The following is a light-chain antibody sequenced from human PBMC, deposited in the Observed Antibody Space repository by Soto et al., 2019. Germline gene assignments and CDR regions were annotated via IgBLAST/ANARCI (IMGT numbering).Light chain of an antibody. J-gene: IGKJ5*01. CDR1: QSLLHSNGYNY. CDR3: MQALQTPYT. CDR2: LGS. V-gene: IGKV2-28*01. Sequence: DFVMTHSPLSLPVTPGEPSSISCRSSQSLLHSNGYNYLDWYLQKPGQSPQLLIYLGSNRASGVPDRFSGSGSGTDFTLKISRVEAEDVGVYYCMQALQTPYTFGQGTRLEIK.